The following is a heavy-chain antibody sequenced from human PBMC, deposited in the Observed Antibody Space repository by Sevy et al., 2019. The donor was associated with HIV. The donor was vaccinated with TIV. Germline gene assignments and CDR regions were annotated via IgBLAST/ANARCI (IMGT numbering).Heavy chain of an antibody. CDR3: AKGYCSGGSCPMDYYYYGMDV. D-gene: IGHD2-15*01. J-gene: IGHJ6*02. V-gene: IGHV3-23*01. CDR2: VSGSGRYT. CDR1: EFTFSSYA. Sequence: GGSLRLSCAASEFTFSSYAMSWVRQAPGKGLEWVSSVSGSGRYTYYADSVEGRFTISRDNSKNSLYVQMNSLRAEDTAVYFCAKGYCSGGSCPMDYYYYGMDVWGQGTTVTVSS.